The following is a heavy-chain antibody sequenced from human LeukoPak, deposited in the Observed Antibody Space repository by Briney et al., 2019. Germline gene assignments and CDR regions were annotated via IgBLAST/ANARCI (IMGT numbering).Heavy chain of an antibody. J-gene: IGHJ4*02. CDR3: AGGRYGGNPLDY. V-gene: IGHV4-30-2*01. D-gene: IGHD4-23*01. CDR1: GGSISSGGYS. CDR2: IYHSGST. Sequence: SETLSLTCAVSGGSISSGGYSWSWIRQPPGKGLEWIGYIYHSGSTYYNPSLKSRVTISVDRSKNQFSLKLSSVTAADTAVYYCAGGRYGGNPLDYWGQGTLVTVSS.